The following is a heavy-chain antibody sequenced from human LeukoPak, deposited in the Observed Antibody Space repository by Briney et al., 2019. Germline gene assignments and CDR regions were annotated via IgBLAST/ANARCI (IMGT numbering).Heavy chain of an antibody. J-gene: IGHJ4*02. D-gene: IGHD6-6*01. CDR3: ARTAGRTFDY. CDR1: GYTFTSYF. CDR2: INPSGGST. V-gene: IGHV1-46*01. Sequence: ASVKVSCKASGYTFTSYFMHWVRQAPGQGLEWMGIINPSGGSTSYAQKFQGRVTMTRDTSTSTVYIELSSLRSEDTAVYYCARTAGRTFDYWGQGTLVTVSS.